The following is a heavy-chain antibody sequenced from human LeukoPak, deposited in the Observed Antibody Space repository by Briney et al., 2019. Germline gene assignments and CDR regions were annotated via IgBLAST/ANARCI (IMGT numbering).Heavy chain of an antibody. CDR1: GFTLSSYE. CDR2: IGYSGGET. V-gene: IGHV3-23*01. CDR3: ARSGYSSTWYLQNFELDY. J-gene: IGHJ4*02. Sequence: GGSLRLSCTASGFTLSSYEMSWIRQAPGKGLEWVSSIGYSGGETHYADSVKGRFTISRDNSKNTLYLQLSSLRGDDTAVYFCARSGYSSTWYLQNFELDYWGQGTLVTVSS. D-gene: IGHD2-2*01.